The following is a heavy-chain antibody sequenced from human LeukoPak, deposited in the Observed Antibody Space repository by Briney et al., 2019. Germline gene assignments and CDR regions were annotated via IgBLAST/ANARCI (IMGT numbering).Heavy chain of an antibody. V-gene: IGHV4-34*01. Sequence: SETLSLTCTVFGGSFSGYYWSWIRQPPDKGLEWIGEINPSGSTNYNPSLTTRVTIATDTSKNHFSLNLNSVTAADTGVYYCVRGSRVYCGGDCYYYWGQGTLVSVSS. D-gene: IGHD2-21*02. CDR1: GGSFSGYY. J-gene: IGHJ4*02. CDR3: VRGSRVYCGGDCYYY. CDR2: INPSGST.